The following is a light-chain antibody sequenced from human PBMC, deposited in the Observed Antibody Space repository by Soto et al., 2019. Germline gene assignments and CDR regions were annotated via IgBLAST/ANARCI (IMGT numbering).Light chain of an antibody. CDR2: EVV. CDR3: KSYARTNTYV. V-gene: IGLV2-8*01. Sequence: QSVLTQPPSASGSPGQSVTISCTGTKNDIGVYDFVSWYQHHPGKAPRLIIYEVVQRPSGVPDRFSGSKSGDTASLTVSGLPAADEADYFCKSYARTNTYVFGSGTKVTV. CDR1: KNDIGVYDF. J-gene: IGLJ1*01.